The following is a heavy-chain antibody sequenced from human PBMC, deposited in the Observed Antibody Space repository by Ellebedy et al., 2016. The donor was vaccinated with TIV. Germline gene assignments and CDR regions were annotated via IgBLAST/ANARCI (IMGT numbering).Heavy chain of an antibody. CDR1: GGSISSYY. Sequence: MPSETLSLTCTVSGGSISSYYWSRIRQPPGKGLEWIGSIYHSGSTYYNPSLKSRVTISVDTSKNQFSLKLSSVTAADTAVYYCAREYSSSWYSWFDPWGQGTLVTVSS. J-gene: IGHJ5*02. CDR3: AREYSSSWYSWFDP. D-gene: IGHD6-13*01. CDR2: IYHSGST. V-gene: IGHV4-59*12.